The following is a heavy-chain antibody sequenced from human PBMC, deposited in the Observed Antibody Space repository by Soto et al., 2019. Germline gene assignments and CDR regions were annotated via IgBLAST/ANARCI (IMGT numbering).Heavy chain of an antibody. CDR1: GFTFSSYS. CDR3: ARDYYCSSTSCYALNI. J-gene: IGHJ3*02. CDR2: ISSSSSFI. D-gene: IGHD2-2*01. V-gene: IGHV3-21*01. Sequence: GGSLRLSCAASGFTFSSYSMNWVRQAPGKGLEWVSSISSSSSFIYYADSVKGRFTISRDNATNSLYLQMNSLRAEDTAVYYCARDYYCSSTSCYALNIWGKGTMFTFS.